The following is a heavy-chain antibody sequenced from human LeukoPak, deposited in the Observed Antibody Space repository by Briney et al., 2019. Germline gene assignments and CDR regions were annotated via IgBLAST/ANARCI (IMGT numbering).Heavy chain of an antibody. CDR2: ISSRGSPI. V-gene: IGHV3-48*01. D-gene: IGHD3-10*02. CDR3: AELGITMIGGV. CDR1: GFTFSTFS. Sequence: PGGSLRLSCVASGFTFSTFSMNWVRQAPGKGLEWVSYISSRGSPIFYADSVKGRFTIARDNAKNSLYLHMSSLRAEDTAVYYCAELGITMIGGVWGKGTTVTISS. J-gene: IGHJ6*04.